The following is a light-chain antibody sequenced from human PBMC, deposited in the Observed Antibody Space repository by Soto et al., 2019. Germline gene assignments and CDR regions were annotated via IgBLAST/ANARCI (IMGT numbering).Light chain of an antibody. CDR3: SSYAGSNNYV. CDR2: EVS. CDR1: SSDVGGYNY. Sequence: HCALTHPASGSGSALHARPISCTGTSSDVGGYNYVSWYQQHPGKAPKLMIYEVSKRPSGVPDRFSGSKSGNTASLTVSGLQAEDEADYYCSSYAGSNNYVFGTGTKVTVL. V-gene: IGLV2-8*01. J-gene: IGLJ1*01.